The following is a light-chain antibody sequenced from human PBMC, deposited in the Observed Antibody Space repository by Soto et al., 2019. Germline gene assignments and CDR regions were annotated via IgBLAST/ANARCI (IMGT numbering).Light chain of an antibody. J-gene: IGKJ5*01. Sequence: AIPMTQSPSSLSASVGDRVTITCRASQAIRNDLGWYQQKPGTAPKLLIYGASTLQSGVPSRFSGSGSGTDFTLTISSLQPEDFATYYCLQDYNYPITFGQGTRLEIK. CDR2: GAS. V-gene: IGKV1-6*01. CDR3: LQDYNYPIT. CDR1: QAIRND.